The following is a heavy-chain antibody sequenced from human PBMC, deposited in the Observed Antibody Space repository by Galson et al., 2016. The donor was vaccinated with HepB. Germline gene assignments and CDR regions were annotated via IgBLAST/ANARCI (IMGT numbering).Heavy chain of an antibody. V-gene: IGHV3-11*01. CDR2: ISSSYNTI. D-gene: IGHD3-22*01. CDR1: GFTFNDYY. CDR3: AKPYYYDSNGYYGGAFDS. Sequence: SLRLSCAASGFTFNDYYMSWIRQAPGKGLEWISFISSSYNTIKYAKYVKGRFTISRDNAKNSLYLQMNSLRAEETAVYYCAKPYYYDSNGYYGGAFDSWGQGTMVTVSS. J-gene: IGHJ3*02.